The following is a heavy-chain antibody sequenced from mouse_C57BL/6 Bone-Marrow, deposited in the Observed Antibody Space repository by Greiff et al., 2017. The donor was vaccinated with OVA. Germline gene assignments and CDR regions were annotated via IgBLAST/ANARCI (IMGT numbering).Heavy chain of an antibody. Sequence: VKVVESGPGLVAPSQSLSITCTVSGFSLTSYAISWVRQPPGKGLAWLGVIWTGGGTNYNSALKSRLSISKDNSKSQVFLKMNSLQTDDTARYYCAREGTTVVAHWYFDVWGTGTTVTVSS. V-gene: IGHV2-9-1*01. CDR2: IWTGGGT. D-gene: IGHD1-1*01. CDR3: AREGTTVVAHWYFDV. J-gene: IGHJ1*03. CDR1: GFSLTSYA.